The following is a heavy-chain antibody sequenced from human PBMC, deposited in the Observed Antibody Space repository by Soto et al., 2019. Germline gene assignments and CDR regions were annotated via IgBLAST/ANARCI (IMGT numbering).Heavy chain of an antibody. CDR2: IYYSGST. V-gene: IGHV4-61*01. D-gene: IGHD2-2*01. CDR1: GGSISSGRYY. Sequence: PSEALYLTCTVSGGSISSGRYYWSWIRQPPGNGLEWIGYIYYSGSTNYNPSLKSRVTISVDTSKNQFSLKLSSVTAADTVVYYCARACSSTSCPPGYDYWGQGTLVTVSS. CDR3: ARACSSTSCPPGYDY. J-gene: IGHJ4*02.